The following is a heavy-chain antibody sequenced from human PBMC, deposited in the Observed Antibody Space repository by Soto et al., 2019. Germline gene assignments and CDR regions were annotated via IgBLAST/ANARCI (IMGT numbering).Heavy chain of an antibody. CDR1: GLTFSSYA. J-gene: IGHJ4*02. CDR2: ISGSGGST. CDR3: AKDRWENRFGSSGYPLGYYFDY. Sequence: PGGSLRLSCAASGLTFSSYAMSWVRQAPGKGLEWVSAISGSGGSTYYADSVKGRFTISRDNSKNTLFLQMNSLRAEDTAVYFCAKDRWENRFGSSGYPLGYYFDYWGQGTLVTVSS. V-gene: IGHV3-23*01. D-gene: IGHD3-22*01.